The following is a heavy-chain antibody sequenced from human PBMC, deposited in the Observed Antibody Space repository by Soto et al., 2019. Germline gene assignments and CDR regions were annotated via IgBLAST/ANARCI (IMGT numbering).Heavy chain of an antibody. V-gene: IGHV4-31*03. Sequence: QVQLQESGPGLVKSSQTLTLTCTVSGGSISSDGYYWSWIRQHPGQGLEWIGYIYYSGSTYYNPSLKSRFTISVYTSKNQFSLTLSSVTAADTAVYYCARDGAAGTLDYWGQGTLVTVSS. CDR3: ARDGAAGTLDY. D-gene: IGHD6-13*01. CDR1: GGSISSDGYY. CDR2: IYYSGST. J-gene: IGHJ4*02.